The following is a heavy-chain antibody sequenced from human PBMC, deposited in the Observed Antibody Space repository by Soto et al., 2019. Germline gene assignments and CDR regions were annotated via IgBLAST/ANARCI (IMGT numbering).Heavy chain of an antibody. CDR1: GGSIDSGDYY. Sequence: SATLSLTCTVSGGSIDSGDYYWSWIRQPPGKGLEWIGYVYYSGTTNYNPFLKSRVTLSLDKSKNQFSLKMNSVTAADTAVYYGARDVIAPPDDFDAWVKGTMCTVAA. CDR2: VYYSGTT. J-gene: IGHJ5*02. V-gene: IGHV4-61*08. CDR3: ARDVIAPPDDFDA. D-gene: IGHD1-1*01.